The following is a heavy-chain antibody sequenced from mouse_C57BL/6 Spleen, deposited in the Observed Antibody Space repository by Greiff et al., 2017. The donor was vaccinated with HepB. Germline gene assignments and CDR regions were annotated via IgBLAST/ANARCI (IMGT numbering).Heavy chain of an antibody. D-gene: IGHD2-1*01. CDR3: AKNPYYVNPYYYAMDY. Sequence: VQLQQSGPGLVQPSQSLSITCTVSGFSLTSYGVHWVRQSPGKGLEWLGVIWRGGSTDYNAAFMSRLSITKDNSKSQVFFKMNSLQADDTAIYYCAKNPYYVNPYYYAMDYWGQGTSVTVSS. CDR2: IWRGGST. V-gene: IGHV2-5*01. J-gene: IGHJ4*01. CDR1: GFSLTSYG.